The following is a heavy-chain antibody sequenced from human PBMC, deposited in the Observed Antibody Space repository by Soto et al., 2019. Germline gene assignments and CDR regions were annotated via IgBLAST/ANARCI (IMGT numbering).Heavy chain of an antibody. CDR2: INHSGTT. Sequence: QVQLQESGPGLVKPSGTLSLTCAVSNGSISNNDWWSWVRQPPWKGLEWIGEINHSGTTNYNPSLKSRVTILVDKSKNQFSLKPTSVTAADTVVYYCARGITFGGVIFDDWGQGTLVTVSS. CDR3: ARGITFGGVIFDD. V-gene: IGHV4-4*02. CDR1: NGSISNNDW. D-gene: IGHD3-16*01. J-gene: IGHJ4*02.